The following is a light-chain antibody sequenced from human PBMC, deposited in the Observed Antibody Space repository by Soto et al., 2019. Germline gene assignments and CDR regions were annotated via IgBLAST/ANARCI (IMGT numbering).Light chain of an antibody. CDR3: QLRNIWPTAT. Sequence: EIVMAQSPATLSVSPGERATLSFRASPSVTQCLAWYQPKPGQPPRLLXYGAFNRADGIPARISGGGSWTNYILTISSLETADSAVYYCQLRNIWPTATFGQGTRLEIK. CDR2: GAF. CDR1: PSVTQC. V-gene: IGKV3D-15*01. J-gene: IGKJ5*01.